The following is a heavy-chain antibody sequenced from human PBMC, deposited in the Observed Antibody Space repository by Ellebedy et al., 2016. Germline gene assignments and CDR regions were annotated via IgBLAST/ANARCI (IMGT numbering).Heavy chain of an antibody. Sequence: GESLKISCAASGFTVSSNYMSWVRQAPGKGLEWVSVIYSGGSTYYADSVKGRFTISRDNSKNTLYLQMNSLRAEDTAVYYCARVGWLQSQGNDDYWGQGTLVTVSS. CDR2: IYSGGST. CDR3: ARVGWLQSQGNDDY. CDR1: GFTVSSNY. J-gene: IGHJ4*02. V-gene: IGHV3-66*01. D-gene: IGHD5-24*01.